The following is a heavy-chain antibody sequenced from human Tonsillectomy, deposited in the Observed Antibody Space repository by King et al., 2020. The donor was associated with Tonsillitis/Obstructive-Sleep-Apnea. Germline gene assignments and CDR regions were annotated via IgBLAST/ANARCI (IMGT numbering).Heavy chain of an antibody. CDR2: IYPDDSDT. Sequence: QLLQSGAEVKKPGESLKISCKGSGDSFTSYWIAWVRQMPGKGLEWMGIIYPDDSDTSYSPSFQGQVTISAVKSISTAYLQWSSLKASDTAMYYCARGSTDYYYYMDVWGKGTTVTVSS. J-gene: IGHJ6*03. V-gene: IGHV5-51*01. CDR1: GDSFTSYW. CDR3: ARGSTDYYYYMDV. D-gene: IGHD2-2*01.